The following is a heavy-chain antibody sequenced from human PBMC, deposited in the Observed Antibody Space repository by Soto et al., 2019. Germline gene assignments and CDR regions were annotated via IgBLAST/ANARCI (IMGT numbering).Heavy chain of an antibody. CDR2: ISYDGSNK. D-gene: IGHD2-8*01. CDR3: AKDGEPDIVLMVYAS. Sequence: PGGSLRLSCAASGFTFSSYGMHWVRQAPGKGLEWVAVISYDGSNKYYADSVKGRFTISRDNSKNTLYLQMNSLRAEDTAVYYCAKDGEPDIVLMVYASWGQGTLVTVSS. J-gene: IGHJ5*02. V-gene: IGHV3-30*18. CDR1: GFTFSSYG.